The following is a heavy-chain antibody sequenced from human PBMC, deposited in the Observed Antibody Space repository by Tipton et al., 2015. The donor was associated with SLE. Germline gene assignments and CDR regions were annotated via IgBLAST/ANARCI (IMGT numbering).Heavy chain of an antibody. CDR1: GFTFDYYA. Sequence: SLRLSCAASGFTFDYYAMHWVRQAPGKGLEWAAGISWNGGVIDYADSVRGRFTISRDNAWSSLYLQMNSLRAEDTALYYCAKDIGVDHYGYNSFAYWGQGTLVTVSS. V-gene: IGHV3-9*01. CDR3: AKDIGVDHYGYNSFAY. CDR2: ISWNGGVI. D-gene: IGHD5-12*01. J-gene: IGHJ4*02.